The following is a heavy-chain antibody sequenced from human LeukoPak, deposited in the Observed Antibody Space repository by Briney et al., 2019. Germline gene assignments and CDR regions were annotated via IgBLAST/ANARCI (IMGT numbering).Heavy chain of an antibody. Sequence: GGTLRLSCAASGFTFSSYGMSWVRQAPGKGLEWVSAISGSGGSTYYADSVKGRFTISRDNSKNTLYLQMNSLRAEDTAVYYCAKGRDSSGWLDYWGQGTLVTVSS. D-gene: IGHD6-19*01. CDR3: AKGRDSSGWLDY. CDR2: ISGSGGST. CDR1: GFTFSSYG. J-gene: IGHJ4*02. V-gene: IGHV3-23*01.